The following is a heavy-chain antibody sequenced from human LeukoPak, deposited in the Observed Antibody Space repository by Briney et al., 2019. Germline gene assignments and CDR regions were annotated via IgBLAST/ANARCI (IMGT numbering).Heavy chain of an antibody. J-gene: IGHJ6*02. CDR1: GGSISSGSYY. V-gene: IGHV4-61*02. CDR3: ARFRPRSGSLPCYYYGMDV. D-gene: IGHD1-26*01. CDR2: IYTSGGT. Sequence: PSQTLSLTCTVSGGSISSGSYYWSWIRQPAGKGLEWIGRIYTSGGTNYNPSLKSRVTISVDTSKNQFSLKLSSVTAADTAVYYCARFRPRSGSLPCYYYGMDVWGQGTTVTVSS.